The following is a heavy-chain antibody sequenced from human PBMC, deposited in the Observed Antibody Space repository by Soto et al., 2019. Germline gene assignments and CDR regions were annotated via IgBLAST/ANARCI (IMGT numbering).Heavy chain of an antibody. CDR1: GGSFSGYY. CDR3: ARDKITGLFDY. Sequence: PSETLSLTCAFYGGSFSGYYWSWIRQPPGKGLEWIGEIDHSGSTNYNPSLKSRVTISVDMSKNQFSLKLSSVTAADTAVYYCARDKITGLFDYWGQGTLVTVSS. D-gene: IGHD2-8*02. V-gene: IGHV4-34*01. CDR2: IDHSGST. J-gene: IGHJ4*02.